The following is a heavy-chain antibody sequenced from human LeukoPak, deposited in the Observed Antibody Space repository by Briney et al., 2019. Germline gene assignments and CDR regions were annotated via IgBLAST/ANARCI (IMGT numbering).Heavy chain of an antibody. Sequence: GGSLRLSCAASGVTVNSYFMGWVRQAPGKGLEWVAFIRYGGTNKYYADSVKGRFTISRDNSKNTLYLQMNSLRAEDTAVYYCAKDSSFHGWLYYFDYWGQGTLVTVPS. D-gene: IGHD5-12*01. CDR3: AKDSSFHGWLYYFDY. CDR2: IRYGGTNK. V-gene: IGHV3-30*02. CDR1: GVTVNSYF. J-gene: IGHJ4*02.